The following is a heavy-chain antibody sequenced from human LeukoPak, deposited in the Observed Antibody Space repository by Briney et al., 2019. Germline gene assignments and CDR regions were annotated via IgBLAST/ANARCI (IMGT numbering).Heavy chain of an antibody. CDR3: ARDLSPVVRASPMGY. CDR1: GFTFSTYG. CDR2: ITYDGYYK. Sequence: TGGSLRLSCAASGFTFSTYGMHWVRQAPGKGLECVALITYDGYYKYYSDSVKGRFTISSDTSKNTLSLQMNSLRAEDTAVYYCARDLSPVVRASPMGYWGQGTLVTVSS. D-gene: IGHD3-10*01. V-gene: IGHV3-30*03. J-gene: IGHJ4*02.